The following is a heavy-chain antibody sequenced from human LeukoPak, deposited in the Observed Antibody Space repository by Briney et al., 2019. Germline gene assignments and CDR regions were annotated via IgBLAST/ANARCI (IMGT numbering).Heavy chain of an antibody. CDR2: ISSSGSTI. J-gene: IGHJ4*02. D-gene: IGHD3-10*01. V-gene: IGHV3-11*01. CDR3: ATQGARWFGDPTFDY. Sequence: GGSLRLSCAASGFTFSDYYMSWIRQAPGKGLEWVSYISSSGSTIYYADSAKGRFTISRDNAKNSLYLQMNSLRAEDTAVYYCATQGARWFGDPTFDYWGQGTLVTVSS. CDR1: GFTFSDYY.